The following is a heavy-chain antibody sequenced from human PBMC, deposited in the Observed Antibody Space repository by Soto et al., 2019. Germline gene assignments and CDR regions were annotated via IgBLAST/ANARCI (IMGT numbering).Heavy chain of an antibody. CDR3: AKDVGGHYCTPTSCLYFFHS. J-gene: IGHJ4*02. V-gene: IGHV3-23*01. CDR1: GFTFGSYA. CDR2: VGGDGRGT. Sequence: GGSLRLSCAASGFTFGSYAMSWVRQAPGKGLQWVSLVGGDGRGTSYADSVKGRFTVSRDNSKNTLYLQMKSLRAEDTAVYFCAKDVGGHYCTPTSCLYFFHSWGRGTLVTVSS. D-gene: IGHD2-2*01.